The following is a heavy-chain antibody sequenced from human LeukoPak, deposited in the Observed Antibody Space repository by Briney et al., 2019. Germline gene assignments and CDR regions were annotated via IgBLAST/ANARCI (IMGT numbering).Heavy chain of an antibody. D-gene: IGHD3-22*01. CDR1: GFTFSSYS. CDR2: ISSSSSYI. V-gene: IGHV3-21*01. CDR3: ARDHYYDSSGYPTYDY. Sequence: GGSLRLSCAASGFTFSSYSMNWVRQAPGKVLEWVSSISSSSSYIYYADSVKGRFTISRDNAKNSLYLQMNSLRAEDTAVYYCARDHYYDSSGYPTYDYWGQGTLVTVSS. J-gene: IGHJ4*02.